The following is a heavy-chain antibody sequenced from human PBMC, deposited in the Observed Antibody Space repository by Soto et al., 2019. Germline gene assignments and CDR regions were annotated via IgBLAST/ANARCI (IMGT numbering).Heavy chain of an antibody. J-gene: IGHJ6*02. CDR1: GGSISGYY. CDR2: IYYSGST. D-gene: IGHD3-3*01. Sequence: SETLSLTCTVSGGSISGYYWSWIRQPPGKGLEWIGYIYYSGSTNYNPSLKSRVTISVDTSKNQFSLKLSSVTAADTAVYYCARDYTRYYHFWSGSYGMDVWGQGTTVTVSS. V-gene: IGHV4-59*01. CDR3: ARDYTRYYHFWSGSYGMDV.